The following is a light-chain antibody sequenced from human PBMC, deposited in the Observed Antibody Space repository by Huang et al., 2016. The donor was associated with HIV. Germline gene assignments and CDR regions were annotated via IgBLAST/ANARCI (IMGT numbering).Light chain of an antibody. V-gene: IGKV3-15*01. CDR1: QSVGTN. CDR2: DGS. J-gene: IGKJ1*01. CDR3: QQYNNWPRT. Sequence: EVVMTQSPATLSMCPGEGATLFCRASQSVGTNVVWYQQKPGQAPRLVMYDGSTGASGFPIWLSGSGTGTEFTLTISSLQSEDFAIYYCQQYNNWPRTFGQGTRLEIK.